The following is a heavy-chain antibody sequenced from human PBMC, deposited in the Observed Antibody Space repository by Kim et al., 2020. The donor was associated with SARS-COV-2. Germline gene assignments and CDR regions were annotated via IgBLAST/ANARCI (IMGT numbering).Heavy chain of an antibody. CDR3: ARVYCGGDCYLIPPYFDS. CDR1: GGSISSSSYY. J-gene: IGHJ4*02. V-gene: IGHV4-39*07. CDR2: IYYSGST. D-gene: IGHD2-21*02. Sequence: SETLSLTCTVSGGSISSSSYYWSWIRQPPGKGLEWIGSIYYSGSTYYNPSLKSRVTISVDTSKNQFSLKLSSVTAADTAVYYCARVYCGGDCYLIPPYFDSWGQGTLVTVSS.